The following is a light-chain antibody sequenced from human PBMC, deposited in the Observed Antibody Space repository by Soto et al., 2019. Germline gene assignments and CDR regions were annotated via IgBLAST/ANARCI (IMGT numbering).Light chain of an antibody. CDR3: QQHGSSPQT. CDR1: QSVSNN. V-gene: IGKV3-20*01. CDR2: DTS. J-gene: IGKJ5*01. Sequence: EIVMTQSPATLSVSPGARATLSCRASQSVSNNLAWFQQKPGQAPRLLIYDTSNRAGGIPVRFSGSGSGTDFTLTISRLEPEDFAVYYCQQHGSSPQTFGQGTRLEIK.